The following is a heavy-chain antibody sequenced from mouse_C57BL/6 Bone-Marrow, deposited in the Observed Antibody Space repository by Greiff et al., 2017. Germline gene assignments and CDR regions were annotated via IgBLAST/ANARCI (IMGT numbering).Heavy chain of an antibody. Sequence: QVQLQQPGAELVKPGASVKLSCKASGYTFTSYWMQWVKQRPGQGLEWIGEIDPSDGSTNYNQKFKGKATLTVDTSSSTAYMQLSSLTSEDSAVYYGARSDYDYDGDYWGQGTTLTVSS. V-gene: IGHV1-50*01. CDR1: GYTFTSYW. D-gene: IGHD2-4*01. J-gene: IGHJ2*01. CDR2: IDPSDGST. CDR3: ARSDYDYDGDY.